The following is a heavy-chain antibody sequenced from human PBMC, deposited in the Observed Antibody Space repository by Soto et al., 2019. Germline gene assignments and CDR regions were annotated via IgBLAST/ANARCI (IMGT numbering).Heavy chain of an antibody. D-gene: IGHD3-16*01. CDR3: GRSFRGHGVKYFDY. V-gene: IGHV6-1*01. CDR2: THYRSKWYN. J-gene: IGHJ4*02. Sequence: SQTLSLTCAISGDSVSSNSAAWNWISQSPWRGLEWLRRTHYRSKWYNDPAVPLSSRITINPDTSKNQFTLRVTSAAPEDTAVYHCGRSFRGHGVKYFDYWAQGTLVTVSS. CDR1: GDSVSSNSAA.